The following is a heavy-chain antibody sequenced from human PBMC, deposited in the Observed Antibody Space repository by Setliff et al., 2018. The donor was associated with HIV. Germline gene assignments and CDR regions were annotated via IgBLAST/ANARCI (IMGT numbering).Heavy chain of an antibody. D-gene: IGHD3-3*01. J-gene: IGHJ5*02. CDR3: AKDYTPTFWEYNWFDT. CDR2: IYTDDSNT. Sequence: GGSLRLSCAASGFSVSFSFMSWVRQAPGKGLEWVSIIYTDDSNTFYADSVKGRFTVSRDNSKDTLFLQMNSLRAEDTAIYFCAKDYTPTFWEYNWFDTWGQGTLVTVSS. CDR1: GFSVSFSF. V-gene: IGHV3-53*01.